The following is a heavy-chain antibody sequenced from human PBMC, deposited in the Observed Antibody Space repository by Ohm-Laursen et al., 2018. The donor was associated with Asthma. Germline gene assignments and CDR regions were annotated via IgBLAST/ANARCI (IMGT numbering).Heavy chain of an antibody. CDR2: IKEDEDEK. J-gene: IGHJ5*02. Sequence: GSLRLSCSASGFTFTTFWMHWVRQAPGKGLEWLANIKEDEDEKNYAESVKGRFTISRDNAKNSIYLQLNSLRAEDTAVYYCARERSYNWLDPWGQGTLVTVSS. CDR1: GFTFTTFW. CDR3: ARERSYNWLDP. V-gene: IGHV3-7*05.